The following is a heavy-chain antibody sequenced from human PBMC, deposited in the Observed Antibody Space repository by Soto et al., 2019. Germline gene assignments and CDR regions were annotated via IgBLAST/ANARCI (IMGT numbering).Heavy chain of an antibody. CDR1: GFTFSSYT. CDR3: AVTFYHGSGSDYNWVY. CDR2: ISSTSSYI. J-gene: IGHJ4*02. V-gene: IGHV3-21*01. Sequence: AGGSLRLSCAASGFTFSSYTMNWVRQAPGKGLEWVSSISSTSSYIYYADSVKGRFTISRDNTKNSLYLQMNSLRAEDTAVYYCAVTFYHGSGSDYNWVYWGQGTLVTVSS. D-gene: IGHD3-10*01.